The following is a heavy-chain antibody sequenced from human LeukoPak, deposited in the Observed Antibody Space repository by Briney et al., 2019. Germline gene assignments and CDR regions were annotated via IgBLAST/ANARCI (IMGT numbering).Heavy chain of an antibody. V-gene: IGHV4-34*01. Sequence: SETLSLTCTVSGGSISGYYWSWIRQPPGKGLEWIGEINHSGSTNYNPSLKSRVTISVDTSKNQFSLKLSSVTAADTAVYYCARYRRSSSWYGYYYMDVWGKGTTVTISS. J-gene: IGHJ6*03. CDR2: INHSGST. CDR1: GGSISGYY. CDR3: ARYRRSSSWYGYYYMDV. D-gene: IGHD6-13*01.